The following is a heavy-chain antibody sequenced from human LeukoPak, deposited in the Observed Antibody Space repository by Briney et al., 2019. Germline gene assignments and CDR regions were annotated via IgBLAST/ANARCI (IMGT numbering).Heavy chain of an antibody. CDR1: GGTFSSYA. CDR2: IIPIFGTA. J-gene: IGHJ4*02. D-gene: IGHD6-6*01. CDR3: ARASQYSSSFDY. V-gene: IGHV1-69*13. Sequence: ASVKVSCKASGGTFSSYAISWVRQAPGQGLEWMGGIIPIFGTANYAQKFQGRVTITADESTSTAYMELRSLRSDDTAVYYCARASQYSSSFDYWGQGTLVTVSS.